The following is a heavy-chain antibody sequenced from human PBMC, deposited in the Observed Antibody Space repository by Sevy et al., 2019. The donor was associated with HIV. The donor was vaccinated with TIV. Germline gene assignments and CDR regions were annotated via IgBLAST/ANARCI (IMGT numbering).Heavy chain of an antibody. V-gene: IGHV1-2*06. CDR1: GYIFTDYY. CDR3: ARDIDSGYSSSY. Sequence: ASLKVSCKASGYIFTDYYLHWVRQAPGQGLEWMGRVNPNSGSTDYAQKFQDRVTMTRDTSISTAYMELNRLGPDDSAIYYCARDIDSGYSSSYWGQGTLVTVSS. J-gene: IGHJ4*02. D-gene: IGHD6-13*01. CDR2: VNPNSGST.